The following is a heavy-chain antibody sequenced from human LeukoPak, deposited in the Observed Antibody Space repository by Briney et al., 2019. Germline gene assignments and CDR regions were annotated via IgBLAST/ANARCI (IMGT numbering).Heavy chain of an antibody. J-gene: IGHJ4*01. Sequence: GGSLRLSCAPSGFTFSNYRVHCVRQAPDKGLEWVAVISFDGNNKYQAHSVKGRFTISRDNSKNTLYLQIDSLRPEDTAMYYCAKDWGYKYASGSDCDNWGHGTLVTVSS. D-gene: IGHD3-10*01. V-gene: IGHV3-30*18. CDR2: ISFDGNNK. CDR1: GFTFSNYR. CDR3: AKDWGYKYASGSDCDN.